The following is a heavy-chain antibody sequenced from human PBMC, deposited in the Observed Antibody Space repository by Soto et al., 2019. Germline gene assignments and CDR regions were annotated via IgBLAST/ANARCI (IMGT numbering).Heavy chain of an antibody. J-gene: IGHJ6*02. CDR3: ARASGIDYGDYGYYYYGMDV. CDR1: GGSISSGDYY. Sequence: SETLSLTCTVSGGSISSGDYYWSWIRQPPGKGLEWIGYIYYSGSTYYNPSLKSRVTISVDTSKDQFSLKLSSVTAADTAVYYCARASGIDYGDYGYYYYGMDVWGQGTTVTVSS. CDR2: IYYSGST. V-gene: IGHV4-30-4*01. D-gene: IGHD4-17*01.